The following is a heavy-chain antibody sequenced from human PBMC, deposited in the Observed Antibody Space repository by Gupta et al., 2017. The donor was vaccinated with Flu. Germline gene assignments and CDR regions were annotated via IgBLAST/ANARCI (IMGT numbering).Heavy chain of an antibody. CDR1: GFDFNSYE. CDR3: ARGHWDN. J-gene: IGHJ4*02. V-gene: IGHV3-48*03. Sequence: EVRLVESGGGLVQPGGSLRLSCTASGFDFNSYEMSWVRQAPGRGLEWVAFSSSSAVTYYTDPVRGRFTISRDNANNLLYLQMSSLRGEDTAVYYCARGHWDNWGQGTLVTVSS. CDR2: SSSSAVT.